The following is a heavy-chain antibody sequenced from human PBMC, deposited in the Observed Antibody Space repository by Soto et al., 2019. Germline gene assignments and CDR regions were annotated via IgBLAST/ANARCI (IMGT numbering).Heavy chain of an antibody. J-gene: IGHJ5*02. CDR3: ARGRKVVATPARDDWFDP. CDR1: GYSFIDYY. Sequence: QVQLVQSGAEVRRPGASVRVSCKASGYSFIDYYINWVRQAPGQGLEWMGWINPKDGATKSAQKFQDWVTMTSDTSHTKAYLDLRSDDTAVYYCARGRKVVATPARDDWFDPWGQGTLVTVSS. V-gene: IGHV1-2*04. D-gene: IGHD2-21*02. CDR2: INPKDGAT.